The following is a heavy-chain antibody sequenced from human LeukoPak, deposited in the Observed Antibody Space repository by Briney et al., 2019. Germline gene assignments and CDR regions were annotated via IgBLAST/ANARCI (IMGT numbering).Heavy chain of an antibody. J-gene: IGHJ4*02. CDR3: VSAYGGLLDY. CDR2: ISGSGTTI. Sequence: GESLRLSCAASGFTFSSYEMNWLRQSPGKGLEWLSYISGSGTTIYYADSVRGRFTISRDNARKSLYLQMNSLRVEDTAVYYCVSAYGGLLDYWGQGALVTVSS. D-gene: IGHD3-16*01. CDR1: GFTFSSYE. V-gene: IGHV3-48*03.